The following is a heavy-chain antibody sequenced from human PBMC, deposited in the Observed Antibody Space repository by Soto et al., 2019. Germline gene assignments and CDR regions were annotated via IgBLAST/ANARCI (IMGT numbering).Heavy chain of an antibody. D-gene: IGHD6-19*01. CDR3: AREMHLGSGWGDIDI. Sequence: PGGSLRLSCAVSGFTVSAKWMSWVRQAPGKGLEWLANINEDGSKKFYVDSVKGRFTISKDNAKNSLSPQLGSLRADDTAVYYCAREMHLGSGWGDIDIWGRGTMVTVPS. CDR2: INEDGSKK. J-gene: IGHJ4*02. CDR1: GFTVSAKW. V-gene: IGHV3-7*03.